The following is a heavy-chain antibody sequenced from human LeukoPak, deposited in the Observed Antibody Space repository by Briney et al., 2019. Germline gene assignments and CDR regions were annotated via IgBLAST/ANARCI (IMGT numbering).Heavy chain of an antibody. CDR3: ARDDGAAAGPSEY. V-gene: IGHV1-69*04. Sequence: SVKVSCKASGGTFSSYAISWVRQAPGQGLEWMGRIIPIFGIANYAQKFQGRVTITADKSTSTAYMELSSLRSEDTAVYYCARDDGAAAGPSEYWGQGTLVTVSS. J-gene: IGHJ4*02. D-gene: IGHD6-13*01. CDR1: GGTFSSYA. CDR2: IIPIFGIA.